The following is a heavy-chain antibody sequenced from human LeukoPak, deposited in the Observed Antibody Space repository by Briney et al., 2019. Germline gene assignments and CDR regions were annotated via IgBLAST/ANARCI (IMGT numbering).Heavy chain of an antibody. CDR3: AKGAVLRYFDWLKDAFDI. J-gene: IGHJ3*02. CDR1: GFTFSSYA. V-gene: IGHV3-23*01. D-gene: IGHD3-9*01. CDR2: ISGSGGST. Sequence: GGSLRLSCAASGFTFSSYAMSWVRQAPGKGLEWVSAISGSGGSTYYADSVKGRFTISRDNSKNTLYLQMNSLRAEDTAVYYCAKGAVLRYFDWLKDAFDIWGQGTMVTVSS.